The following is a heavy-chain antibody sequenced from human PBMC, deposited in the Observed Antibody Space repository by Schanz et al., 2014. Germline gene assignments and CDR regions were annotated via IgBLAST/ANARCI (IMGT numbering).Heavy chain of an antibody. D-gene: IGHD6-13*01. CDR3: ARDLRAAAESWFDP. J-gene: IGHJ5*02. V-gene: IGHV1-3*01. CDR2: INPANGNT. Sequence: QVQLVQSGAEVKKPGASVKVSCKASGYTFTSYYMHWVRQAPGQSLEWLGWINPANGNTHYSPRLNGRVSISSDTAASTVYLHFSSLKSDDTAVYYCARDLRAAAESWFDPWGQGTPITVSS. CDR1: GYTFTSYY.